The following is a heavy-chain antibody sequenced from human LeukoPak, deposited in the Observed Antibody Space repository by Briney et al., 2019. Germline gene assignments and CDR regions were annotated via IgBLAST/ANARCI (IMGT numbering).Heavy chain of an antibody. CDR1: GFTFTTSA. D-gene: IGHD2/OR15-2a*01. V-gene: IGHV3-15*01. Sequence: GGSLRLSCAASGFTFTTSAMTWVRQAPGKGLEWVGRIKSKSDGGTTDYAAPVKGRFTISRDDSKNTLYLQMNSLKTEDTAVYYCTTAFYFRYYMDVWGKGTTVTVSS. CDR2: IKSKSDGGTT. CDR3: TTAFYFRYYMDV. J-gene: IGHJ6*03.